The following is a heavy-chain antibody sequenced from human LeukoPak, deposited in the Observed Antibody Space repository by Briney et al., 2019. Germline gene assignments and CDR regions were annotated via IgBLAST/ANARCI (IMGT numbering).Heavy chain of an antibody. D-gene: IGHD3-10*01. CDR2: IYTSGST. V-gene: IGHV4-61*02. CDR3: AGLYYAGSGTNDY. J-gene: IGHJ4*02. Sequence: SQTLSLTCTVSGGSISSGSYYWSWIRQPAGKGLEWIGRIYTSGSTNYNPSLKSRVTISLDTSKNQFSLKLNSVTAADTAVYYCAGLYYAGSGTNDYWGQGILVTVSS. CDR1: GGSISSGSYY.